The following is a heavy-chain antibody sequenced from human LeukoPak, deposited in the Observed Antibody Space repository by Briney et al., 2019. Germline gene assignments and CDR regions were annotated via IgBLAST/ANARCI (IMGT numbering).Heavy chain of an antibody. V-gene: IGHV4-59*11. D-gene: IGHD3-10*01. CDR2: IYYSGST. J-gene: IGHJ4*02. Sequence: SETLSLTCTVSGGSISSHYWSWIRQPPGKTLEWIGYIYYSGSTNYNPSLRSRVTISVDSSKNQFSLKLSSVTAADAAVYYCARGSGQWGFDSWGQGTLVTVSS. CDR3: ARGSGQWGFDS. CDR1: GGSISSHY.